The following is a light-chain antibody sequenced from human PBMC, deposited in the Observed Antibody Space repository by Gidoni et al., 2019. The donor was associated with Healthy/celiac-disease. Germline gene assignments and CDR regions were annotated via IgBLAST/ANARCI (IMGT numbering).Light chain of an antibody. CDR1: NIGSKS. CDR3: QVWDSSSDHPGGV. CDR2: DDS. J-gene: IGLJ3*02. V-gene: IGLV3-21*02. Sequence: SYVLTQPPSVSVAPGPTARITCGGNNIGSKSVHWYQQKPGQAPGLGVYDDSDRPSGIPERFSGSNAGNTATLTISRVEAGDEADYYCQVWDSSSDHPGGVFGGGTKLTVL.